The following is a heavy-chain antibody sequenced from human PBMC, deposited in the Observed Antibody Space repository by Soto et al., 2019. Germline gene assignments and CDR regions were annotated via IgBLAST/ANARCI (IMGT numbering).Heavy chain of an antibody. D-gene: IGHD6-6*01. CDR2: IYTSGST. J-gene: IGHJ4*02. V-gene: IGHV4-4*07. CDR1: GGSISSYY. Sequence: SETLSLTCTVSGGSISSYYWSWIRQPAGKGLEWIGRIYTSGSTNYNPSLKSRVTMSVDTSKNQFSLKLSSVTAADTAVYYCARDLFLSSSYPPVTPLDYWGQGTLVTVSS. CDR3: ARDLFLSSSYPPVTPLDY.